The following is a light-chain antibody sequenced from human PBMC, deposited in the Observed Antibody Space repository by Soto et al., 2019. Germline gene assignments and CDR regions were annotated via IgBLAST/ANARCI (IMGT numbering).Light chain of an antibody. J-gene: IGLJ2*01. Sequence: ALTQPPSASGSPGQSVTISCTGTGSDVGGYNYVSWYQHHPGKAPKLMLYEVSTRPSGVPDRFSGSKSGNTASLTVSGLQAEDEADYYCSSYAGSNSYVVFGGGTQLTVL. CDR3: SSYAGSNSYVV. V-gene: IGLV2-8*01. CDR1: GSDVGGYNY. CDR2: EVS.